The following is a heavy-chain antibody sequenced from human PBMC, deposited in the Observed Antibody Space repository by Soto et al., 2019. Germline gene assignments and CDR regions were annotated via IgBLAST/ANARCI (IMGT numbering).Heavy chain of an antibody. Sequence: SETLSLTCTVSGGSISNRRYYWGWIRQPPGKGLEWIGSIHYSGSTYDNPSLKSRVTISVDTSKNQFSLQLNSVTPEDTAVYYCARVRMHQLPSGNYYGMDVWGQGTTVTVSS. CDR3: ARVRMHQLPSGNYYGMDV. CDR2: IHYSGST. V-gene: IGHV4-39*01. D-gene: IGHD2-2*01. CDR1: GGSISNRRYY. J-gene: IGHJ6*02.